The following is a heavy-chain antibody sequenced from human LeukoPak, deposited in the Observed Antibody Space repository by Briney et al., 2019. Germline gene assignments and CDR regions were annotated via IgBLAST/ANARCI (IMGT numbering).Heavy chain of an antibody. V-gene: IGHV3-74*01. D-gene: IGHD6-19*01. Sequence: GGSLRLSCAASGFTFSSYWMHWVRQAPGKGLVWVSRINSDGSSTSYADSVKGRFTISRDNAKNTLYLQMNSLRADDTAVYYCARVPITVAGTKDAKYFQHWGQGTLVTVSS. CDR1: GFTFSSYW. CDR3: ARVPITVAGTKDAKYFQH. CDR2: INSDGSST. J-gene: IGHJ1*01.